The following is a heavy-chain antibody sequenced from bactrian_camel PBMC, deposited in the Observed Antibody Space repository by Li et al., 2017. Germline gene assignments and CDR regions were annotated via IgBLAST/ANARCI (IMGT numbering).Heavy chain of an antibody. Sequence: HVQLVESGGGSVQAGGSLTLSCSASGFSIRTYCMAWFRQAPGKEREGVASFDIDGSITYPDSVKGRFAISVDNADNTLYLQMNDLKPEDTAIYTCAARPRCSSVMGFILSGGSRSQMGAAYWGQGTQVTVS. D-gene: IGHD2*01. CDR2: FDIDGSIT. J-gene: IGHJ4*01. CDR1: GFSIRTYC. V-gene: IGHV3S1*01. CDR3: AARPRCSSVMGFILSGGSRSQMGAAY.